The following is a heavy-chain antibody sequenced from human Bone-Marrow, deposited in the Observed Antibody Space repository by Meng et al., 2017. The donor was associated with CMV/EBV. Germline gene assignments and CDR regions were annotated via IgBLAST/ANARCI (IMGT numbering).Heavy chain of an antibody. CDR2: IYYSGST. J-gene: IGHJ5*02. CDR1: GGSISSYH. Sequence: GSLRRSCTVSGGSISSYHWSWIRQPPGKGLEWLGYIYYSGSTNYNPSLKSRVTISVDTSKNQFSLKLSSVTAADTAVYYCARVWFGELANWFDPWGQGTLVTVSS. D-gene: IGHD3-10*01. V-gene: IGHV4-59*01. CDR3: ARVWFGELANWFDP.